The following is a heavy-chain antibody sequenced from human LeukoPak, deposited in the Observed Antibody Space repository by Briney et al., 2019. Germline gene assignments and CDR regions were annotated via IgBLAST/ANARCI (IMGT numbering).Heavy chain of an antibody. V-gene: IGHV4-34*01. CDR2: INRSGSP. Sequence: SETLSLTCAVYGGSFSGYYWSWIRQPPGKGLEWIGEINRSGSPNYNPSLKSRVTISVDTSKNQFSLKLSSVTAADTAVYYCARGATKYYYDSSGSNPPRGHYYYMDVWGKGTTVTVSS. D-gene: IGHD3-22*01. J-gene: IGHJ6*03. CDR3: ARGATKYYYDSSGSNPPRGHYYYMDV. CDR1: GGSFSGYY.